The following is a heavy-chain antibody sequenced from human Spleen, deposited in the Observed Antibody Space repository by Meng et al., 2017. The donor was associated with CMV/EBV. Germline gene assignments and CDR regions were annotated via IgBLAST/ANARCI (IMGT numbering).Heavy chain of an antibody. CDR2: IKQDGSEK. CDR1: GFTFSSYW. Sequence: GESLKISCAASGFTFSSYWMSWVRQAPGKGLEWVANIKQDGSEKYYVDSVKGRFTISRDNAKNSLYLQMNSLRAEDTAVYYCAKSTEARLFDPWGQGTLVTVSS. V-gene: IGHV3-7*01. CDR3: AKSTEARLFDP. J-gene: IGHJ5*02.